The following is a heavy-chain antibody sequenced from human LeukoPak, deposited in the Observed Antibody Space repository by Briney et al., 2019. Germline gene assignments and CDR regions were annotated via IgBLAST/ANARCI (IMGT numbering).Heavy chain of an antibody. J-gene: IGHJ6*02. CDR2: ISAYNGNT. CDR3: ARDRASAGYSGHYGMDV. V-gene: IGHV1-18*01. CDR1: GYTFTSYG. D-gene: IGHD5-12*01. Sequence: ASVKVSCKASGYTFTSYGISWVRQAPGQGLEWMGWISAYNGNTDYAQKLQGRVTMTTDTSTSTAYMELRSLRSDDTAVYYCARDRASAGYSGHYGMDVSGQGTTVTVSS.